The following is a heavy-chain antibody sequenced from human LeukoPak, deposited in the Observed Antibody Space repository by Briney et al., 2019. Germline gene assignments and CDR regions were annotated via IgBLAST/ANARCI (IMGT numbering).Heavy chain of an antibody. CDR3: AKDSADGSNFYFDY. V-gene: IGHV3-30*02. Sequence: GGSLRLSCAASGFTFSSYGMHWVRQAPGKGVEWVAFIRYDGSNKYYADSVKGRFTISRDNSKNTLYLQMNSLRAEDTAVYYCAKDSADGSNFYFDYWGQGTLVTVSS. J-gene: IGHJ4*02. D-gene: IGHD4-11*01. CDR1: GFTFSSYG. CDR2: IRYDGSNK.